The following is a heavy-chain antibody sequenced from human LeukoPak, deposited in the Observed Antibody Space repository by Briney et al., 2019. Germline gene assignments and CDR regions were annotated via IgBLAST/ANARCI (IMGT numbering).Heavy chain of an antibody. D-gene: IGHD6-13*01. CDR3: ARDSQAAAGTEFDY. CDR2: ISSSSSYT. J-gene: IGHJ4*02. CDR1: GFTFSDYY. Sequence: PGGSLRLSCAASGFTFSDYYMSWIRQAPGKGLEWVSYISSSSSYTNYADSVKGRFTISRDNAKNSLHLQMNSLRAEDTAVYYCARDSQAAAGTEFDYWGQGTLVTVSS. V-gene: IGHV3-11*06.